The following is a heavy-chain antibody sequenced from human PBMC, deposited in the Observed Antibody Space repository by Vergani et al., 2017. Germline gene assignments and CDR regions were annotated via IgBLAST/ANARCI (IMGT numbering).Heavy chain of an antibody. J-gene: IGHJ4*02. CDR1: GYTFTSYY. D-gene: IGHD3-3*01. V-gene: IGHV1-69*06. CDR3: ARTIFGVVIRTYYFDY. CDR2: IIPIFGTA. Sequence: QVQLVQSGAEVKKPGASVKVSCKASGYTFTSYYMHWVRQAPGQGLEWMGGIIPIFGTANYAQKFQGRVTITADKSTSTAYMELSSLRSEDTAVYYCARTIFGVVIRTYYFDYWGQGTLVTVSS.